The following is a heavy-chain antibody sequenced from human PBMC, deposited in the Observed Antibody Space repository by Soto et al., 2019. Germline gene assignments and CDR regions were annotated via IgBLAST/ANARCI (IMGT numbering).Heavy chain of an antibody. CDR1: GYIFTDHL. J-gene: IGHJ4*02. D-gene: IGHD3-22*01. V-gene: IGHV1-2*02. CDR2: VHPDSGGT. CDR3: ARGAQGFFPVSGIYFYFDH. Sequence: ASVKVSCKTSGYIFTDHLIHWVRQSPGQGLQWVGWVHPDSGGTNVAQAFQDRVTMTADTSITTAYMDLARLRPDDTAIFYCARGAQGFFPVSGIYFYFDHWGQGTPVTVSS.